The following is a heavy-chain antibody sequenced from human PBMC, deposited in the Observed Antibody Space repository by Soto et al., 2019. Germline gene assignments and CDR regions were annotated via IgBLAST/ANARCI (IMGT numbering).Heavy chain of an antibody. J-gene: IGHJ4*02. CDR1: GGSISSYY. Sequence: SETLSLTCTVSGGSISSYYWSWIRQPPGKGLEWIGYIYYSGSTNYNPSLASRVTMSLDTSKNQFSLTLNAVTAADTAFYYCATRPPGGGYFGVFDYWSQGTLVTVSS. V-gene: IGHV4-59*01. CDR2: IYYSGST. CDR3: ATRPPGGGYFGVFDY. D-gene: IGHD2-21*01.